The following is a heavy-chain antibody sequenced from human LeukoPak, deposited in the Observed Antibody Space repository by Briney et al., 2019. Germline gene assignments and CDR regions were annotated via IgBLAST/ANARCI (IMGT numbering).Heavy chain of an antibody. Sequence: GASVKVSCKAFGYTFTGYYMHWVRQAPGQGLEWMGWINPNSGDTYYAQKFQGRVTMTRDTSISTAYMELSRLRSDDTAVYYCARVKSICRGSTSCLNLFDPWGQGTLVTVSS. CDR2: INPNSGDT. CDR3: ARVKSICRGSTSCLNLFDP. J-gene: IGHJ5*02. V-gene: IGHV1-2*02. D-gene: IGHD2-2*01. CDR1: GYTFTGYY.